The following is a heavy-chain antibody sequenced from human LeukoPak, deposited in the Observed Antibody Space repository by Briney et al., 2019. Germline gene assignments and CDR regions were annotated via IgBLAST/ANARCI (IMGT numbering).Heavy chain of an antibody. CDR1: GGTFSSYA. CDR2: IIPIFGTA. V-gene: IGHV1-69*05. D-gene: IGHD6-13*01. CDR3: AGSTRRGVYYYYYMDV. Sequence: SVKVSCKASGGTFSSYAISWVRQASGQGLEWMGGIIPIFGTANCAQKFQGRVTITTDESTSTAYMELSSLRSEDTAVYYCAGSTRRGVYYYYYMDVWGKGTTVTVSS. J-gene: IGHJ6*03.